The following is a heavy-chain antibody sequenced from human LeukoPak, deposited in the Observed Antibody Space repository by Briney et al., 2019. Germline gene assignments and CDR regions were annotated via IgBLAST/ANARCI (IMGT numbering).Heavy chain of an antibody. CDR2: INWNGGST. V-gene: IGHV3-20*04. CDR1: GFTLDDYG. Sequence: GGSLRLSCAAPGFTLDDYGMSWVRQAPGKGLEWVSGINWNGGSTGYADSVKGRFTISRDNAKNSLYLQMNSLRAEDTALYYCARAEGYRKNYYYMDVWGKGTTVTISS. D-gene: IGHD1-1*01. J-gene: IGHJ6*03. CDR3: ARAEGYRKNYYYMDV.